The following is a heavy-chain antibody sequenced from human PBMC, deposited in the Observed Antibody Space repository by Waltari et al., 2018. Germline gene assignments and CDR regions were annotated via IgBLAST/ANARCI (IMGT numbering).Heavy chain of an antibody. CDR1: GYSLRRCHY. D-gene: IGHD1-26*01. Sequence: QVQLQESGPGLVEPSETLCLLCAASGYSLRRCHYWRWIRQPPGKGLEWIGSIYHSGSTYYNPSLKSRVTISVDTSKNQFSLKLSSVTAADTAVYYCLVGATDDAFDIWGQGTMVTVSS. CDR2: IYHSGST. J-gene: IGHJ3*02. CDR3: LVGATDDAFDI. V-gene: IGHV4-38-2*01.